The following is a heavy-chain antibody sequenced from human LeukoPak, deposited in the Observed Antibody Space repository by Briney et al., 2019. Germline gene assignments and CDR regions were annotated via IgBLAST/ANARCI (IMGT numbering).Heavy chain of an antibody. J-gene: IGHJ5*02. CDR1: GGSISRYY. CDR3: AAYSSSSGWYDP. Sequence: SETLSLTCTVSGGSISRYYWSWIRQPAGKGLEWIGRIYTSGSTNYNPSLKSRVTMSVDTSKNQFSLKLSSVTAADTAVYYCAAYSSSSGWYDPWGQGTLVTVSS. D-gene: IGHD6-6*01. CDR2: IYTSGST. V-gene: IGHV4-4*07.